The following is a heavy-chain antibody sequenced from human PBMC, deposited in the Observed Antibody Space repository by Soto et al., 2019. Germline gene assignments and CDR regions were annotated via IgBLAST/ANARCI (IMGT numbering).Heavy chain of an antibody. CDR3: ARGTPYCGGDCYLGTAEYFQH. J-gene: IGHJ1*01. CDR2: SIPIFGTA. V-gene: IGHV1-69*13. Sequence: ASVKVSCKASGGTFSSYAISWVRQAPGQGVEWMGGSIPIFGTANYAQKFQGRVTITADESTSTAYMELSSLRSEDTAVYYCARGTPYCGGDCYLGTAEYFQHWGQGTLVTVSS. CDR1: GGTFSSYA. D-gene: IGHD2-21*02.